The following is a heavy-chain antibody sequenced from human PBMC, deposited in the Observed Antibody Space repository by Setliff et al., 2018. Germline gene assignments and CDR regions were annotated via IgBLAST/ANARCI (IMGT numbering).Heavy chain of an antibody. J-gene: IGHJ5*02. CDR3: ARGYCSSPSCFFAGWFDP. Sequence: PSETLSLTCTVSGDSIYNHFWSWVRQPPGKGLEWIGYIYSTGSTNYNPSLKSRVAISIDTSKNQFSLKVNSVTAADTAVFYCARGYCSSPSCFFAGWFDPWGQGTLVTVSS. D-gene: IGHD2-2*01. CDR2: IYSTGST. CDR1: GDSIYNHF. V-gene: IGHV4-4*08.